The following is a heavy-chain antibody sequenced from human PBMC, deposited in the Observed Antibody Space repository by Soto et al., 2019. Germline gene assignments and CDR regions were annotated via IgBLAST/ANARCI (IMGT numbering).Heavy chain of an antibody. V-gene: IGHV1-46*01. CDR3: ARGGVTGSSSSGTDY. Sequence: QVQLVQSGAEVKKPGSSVKVSCKASGGTFSSYAISWVRQAPGQGLEWMGIINPSGGSTSYAQKFQGRVTMTRDTSTSTVYMELSSLRSEDTAVYYCARGGVTGSSSSGTDYWGQGTLVTVSS. D-gene: IGHD6-6*01. CDR1: GGTFSSYA. CDR2: INPSGGST. J-gene: IGHJ4*02.